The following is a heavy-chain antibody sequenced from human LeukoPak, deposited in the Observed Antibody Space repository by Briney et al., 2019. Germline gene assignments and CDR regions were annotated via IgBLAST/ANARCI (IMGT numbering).Heavy chain of an antibody. CDR2: IDGNGGST. CDR1: GLSFSTSA. D-gene: IGHD4-23*01. Sequence: GGSLRLSCVVSGLSFSTSAMSWVRQAPGKRPEWVSVIDGNGGSTEYADSVKGRFTVSRDNSKNTLYLQMNSLRAEDTAVYYCAKDRGVVIPTSFLDYWGQGTLVTVPS. J-gene: IGHJ4*02. CDR3: AKDRGVVIPTSFLDY. V-gene: IGHV3-23*01.